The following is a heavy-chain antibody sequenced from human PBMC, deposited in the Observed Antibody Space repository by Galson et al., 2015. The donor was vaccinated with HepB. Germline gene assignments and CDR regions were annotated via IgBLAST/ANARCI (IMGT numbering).Heavy chain of an antibody. J-gene: IGHJ4*02. CDR1: GFTFSDYY. D-gene: IGHD4-17*01. Sequence: SLRLSCAASGFTFSDYYMSWIRQAPGKGLEWVSYISSSSSYTNYADSVKGRFTISRVNAKNSLYLQMNGLRAEDTAVYYCATVAASDYGDHTHFDYWGQGTLVTVSS. CDR3: ATVAASDYGDHTHFDY. CDR2: ISSSSSYT. V-gene: IGHV3-11*06.